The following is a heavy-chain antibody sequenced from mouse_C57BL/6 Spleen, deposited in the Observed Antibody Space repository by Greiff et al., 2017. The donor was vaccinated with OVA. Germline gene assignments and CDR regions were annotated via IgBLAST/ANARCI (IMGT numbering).Heavy chain of an antibody. J-gene: IGHJ3*01. CDR2: ISSGGSYT. D-gene: IGHD1-1*01. CDR1: GFTFSSYG. V-gene: IGHV5-6*01. CDR3: ASRSAWFAY. Sequence: EVQLVESGGDLVKPGGSLKLSCAASGFTFSSYGMSWVRQTPDTRLEWVATISSGGSYTYYPDSVKGRFTISRDNAKNTLYLQMSSLKSEDTSMYYCASRSAWFAYWGQGTLVTVSA.